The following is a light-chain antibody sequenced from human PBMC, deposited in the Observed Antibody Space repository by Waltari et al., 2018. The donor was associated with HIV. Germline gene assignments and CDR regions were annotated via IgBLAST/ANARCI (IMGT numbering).Light chain of an antibody. CDR2: GAT. CDR1: QSVSSN. CDR3: QQYSNLPYT. V-gene: IGKV3-15*01. J-gene: IGKJ2*01. Sequence: EIVLTQSPATLSVSPGARPTLSCRASQSVSSNFAWYQQKPGQAPRLLIDGATTRATGVPGRFSGRESGTEFTLTISSLQSEEFAVYYCQQYSNLPYTFGQGTKLEI.